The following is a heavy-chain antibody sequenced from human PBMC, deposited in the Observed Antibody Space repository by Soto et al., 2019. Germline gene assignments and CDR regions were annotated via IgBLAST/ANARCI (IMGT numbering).Heavy chain of an antibody. J-gene: IGHJ4*02. CDR3: AKGPITFGGVIVIGYFDY. CDR2: ISGSGGST. Sequence: GSLRLSCAASGSTFSSYAMSWVRQAPGKGLEWVSAISGSGGSTYYADSVKGRFTISRDNSKNTLYLQMNSLRAEDTAVYYCAKGPITFGGVIVIGYFDYWGQGTLVTVSS. D-gene: IGHD3-16*02. CDR1: GSTFSSYA. V-gene: IGHV3-23*01.